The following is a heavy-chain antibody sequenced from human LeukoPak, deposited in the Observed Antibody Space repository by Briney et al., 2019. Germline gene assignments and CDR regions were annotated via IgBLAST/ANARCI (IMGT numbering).Heavy chain of an antibody. J-gene: IGHJ4*02. CDR1: GYTFTSYA. D-gene: IGHD3-22*01. V-gene: IGHV1-3*01. Sequence: GASVKVSCKASGYTFTSYAMHWVRQAPGQRLEWMGWINAGNGNTKYSQKFQGRVTITRDTSASTAYMELSSLRSEDTAVYYCARAPYYYDSSGPFDYWGQGTLVTVSS. CDR3: ARAPYYYDSSGPFDY. CDR2: INAGNGNT.